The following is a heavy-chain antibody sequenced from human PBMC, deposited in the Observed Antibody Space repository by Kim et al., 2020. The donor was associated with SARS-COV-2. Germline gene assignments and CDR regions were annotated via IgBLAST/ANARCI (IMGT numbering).Heavy chain of an antibody. CDR3: ARGAVAGSDYYYGMDV. J-gene: IGHJ6*02. V-gene: IGHV3-30*07. D-gene: IGHD6-19*01. Sequence: VKGRFTISRDNSKNTLYLPMNSLRAEDTAVYYCARGAVAGSDYYYGMDVWGQGTTVTVSS.